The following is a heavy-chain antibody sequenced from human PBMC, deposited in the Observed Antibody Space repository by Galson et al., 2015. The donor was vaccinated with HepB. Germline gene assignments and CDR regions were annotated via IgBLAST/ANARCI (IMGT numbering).Heavy chain of an antibody. CDR1: GVTVSNSY. Sequence: SLRLSCAASGVTVSNSYMTWVRQAPGKGLECVSVIYSGGSRYSADSVKGRFTISRDNAKTTLFLQMNSLRAEDTAVYYCARTLDGDSYFAYWGQGTLVTVSS. V-gene: IGHV3-66*02. CDR2: IYSGGSR. CDR3: ARTLDGDSYFAY. D-gene: IGHD4-17*01. J-gene: IGHJ4*02.